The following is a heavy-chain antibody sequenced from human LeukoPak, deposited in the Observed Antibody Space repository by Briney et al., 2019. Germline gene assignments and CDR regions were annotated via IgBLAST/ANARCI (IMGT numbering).Heavy chain of an antibody. CDR2: ISAYNGNT. D-gene: IGHD5-18*01. CDR3: ARYSYGSSSRGFWDY. V-gene: IGHV1-18*01. CDR1: GYTFTSYG. Sequence: ASVKVSCKASGYTFTSYGISWVRQAPGQGLEWMGWISAYNGNTNYAQKLQGRVTMTTDTSTSTAYMELRSLRSDDTAVYYCARYSYGSSSRGFWDYWGQGTLVTVSS. J-gene: IGHJ4*02.